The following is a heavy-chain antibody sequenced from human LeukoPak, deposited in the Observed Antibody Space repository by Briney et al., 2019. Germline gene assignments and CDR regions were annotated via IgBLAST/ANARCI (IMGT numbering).Heavy chain of an antibody. CDR3: TKWSGYYGSGSNV. J-gene: IGHJ4*02. V-gene: IGHV3-23*01. CDR2: ISGSGGST. CDR1: GFIVTGNY. Sequence: PGGSLRLSCAVSGFIVTGNYMTWVRQAPGKGLEWVSSISGSGGSTYYADSVKGRFTISRETFKNTLYLQMNSLRAEDTAIYYCTKWSGYYGSGSNVWGQGTLVTVSS. D-gene: IGHD3-10*01.